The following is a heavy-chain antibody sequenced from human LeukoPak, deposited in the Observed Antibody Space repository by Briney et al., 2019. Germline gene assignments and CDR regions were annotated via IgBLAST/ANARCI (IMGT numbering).Heavy chain of an antibody. D-gene: IGHD1-20*01. CDR2: IKQDGSEK. CDR3: AREGRYNWNPGVDY. Sequence: GGSLRLSCAASGFTFSNYWMNWVRQAPGKGLEWVANIKQDGSEKYYVDSVKGRFTISRDNAKNSLYLQMNSLRAEDTAVYYCAREGRYNWNPGVDYWGQGTLVTVSS. J-gene: IGHJ4*02. V-gene: IGHV3-7*03. CDR1: GFTFSNYW.